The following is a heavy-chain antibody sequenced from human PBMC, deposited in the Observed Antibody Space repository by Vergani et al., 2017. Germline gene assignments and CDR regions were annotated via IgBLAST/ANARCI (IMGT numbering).Heavy chain of an antibody. CDR3: AGGEMATIPWWYFDL. V-gene: IGHV1-2*06. CDR2: INPNSGGT. Sequence: QVQLVQSGAEVKKPGASVKVSCKASGYTFTGYYMHWVRQAPGQGLEWMGRINPNSGGTNYAQKFQGRVTITADESTSTAYMELSSLRSEDTAVYYCAGGEMATIPWWYFDLWGRGTLVTVSS. J-gene: IGHJ2*01. CDR1: GYTFTGYY. D-gene: IGHD5-24*01.